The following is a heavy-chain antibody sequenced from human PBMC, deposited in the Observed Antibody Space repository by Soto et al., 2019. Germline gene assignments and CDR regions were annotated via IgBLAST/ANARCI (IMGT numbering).Heavy chain of an antibody. CDR1: GGSISSYY. CDR3: ARLRPYYDSSGYYPPGYYYYGMDV. CDR2: IYYSGST. V-gene: IGHV4-59*08. D-gene: IGHD3-22*01. J-gene: IGHJ6*02. Sequence: QVQLQESGPGLVKPSETLSLTCTVSGGSISSYYWSWIRQPPGKGLEWIGYIYYSGSTNYNPSLKSRVAIPVDTSKNQFSLKLSSVTAADTAVYYCARLRPYYDSSGYYPPGYYYYGMDVWGQGTTVTVSS.